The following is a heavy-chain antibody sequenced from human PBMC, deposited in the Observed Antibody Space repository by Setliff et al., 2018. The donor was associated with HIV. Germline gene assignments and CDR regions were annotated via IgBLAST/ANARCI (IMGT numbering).Heavy chain of an antibody. D-gene: IGHD6-13*01. CDR3: ARADSSSWFFATFDI. CDR2: IYHSGST. CDR1: GDSISSGDYY. V-gene: IGHV4-30-4*01. Sequence: NPSETLSLTCTVSGDSISSGDYYWSWIRQPPGKGLEWIGYIYHSGSTHYNPSLNSRVAFSVDTSKNQFSLRLYSVTVADTAFYYCARADSSSWFFATFDIWGQGTMVTVSS. J-gene: IGHJ3*02.